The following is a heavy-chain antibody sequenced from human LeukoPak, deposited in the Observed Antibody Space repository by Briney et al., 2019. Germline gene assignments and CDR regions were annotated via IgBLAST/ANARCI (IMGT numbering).Heavy chain of an antibody. D-gene: IGHD1-26*01. V-gene: IGHV3-48*01. J-gene: IGHJ4*02. CDR1: GFTFSSYD. Sequence: AGSLRLSCATSGFTFSSYDMNWVRQPPAQGLEWISYISSGSTSMYHADSVKGRFTTSRDNAKNSLYLQMNSLRAEDTAVYYCARDRGVSGTYADYWGQGTLVTVSS. CDR3: ARDRGVSGTYADY. CDR2: ISSGSTSM.